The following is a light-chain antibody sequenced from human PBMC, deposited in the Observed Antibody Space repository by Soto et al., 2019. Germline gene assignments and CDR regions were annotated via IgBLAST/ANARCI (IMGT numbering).Light chain of an antibody. CDR1: QSISSW. J-gene: IGKJ1*01. Sequence: DIQMTQSPPTLSASVGDRVTITCRASQSISSWLAWYQQKPGKAPKLLIYRASSLEIGVPSRFSGSGSGTEFTLTVSSLQPDDFATYYCQQYNAYSRTFGQGSKVEI. CDR3: QQYNAYSRT. V-gene: IGKV1-5*03. CDR2: RAS.